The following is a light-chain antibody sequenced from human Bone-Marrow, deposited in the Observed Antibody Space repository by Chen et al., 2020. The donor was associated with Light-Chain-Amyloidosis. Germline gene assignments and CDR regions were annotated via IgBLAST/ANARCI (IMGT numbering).Light chain of an antibody. Sequence: SYELTQPPSVSVSPGHTARITCSGDDLPTKYAYGYQQKPGQAPVLVIHRDTERPWGISVRFSGSSSGTTATLTISGVQAEDESDYHCQSADSSGTYEVIFGGGTKLTVL. CDR1: DLPTKY. CDR2: RDT. V-gene: IGLV3-25*03. J-gene: IGLJ2*01. CDR3: QSADSSGTYEVI.